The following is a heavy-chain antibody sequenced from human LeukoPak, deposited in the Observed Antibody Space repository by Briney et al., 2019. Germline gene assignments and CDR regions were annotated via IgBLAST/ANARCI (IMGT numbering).Heavy chain of an antibody. Sequence: ASVKVSCKASGYTFAGYYMHWVRQAPGQGPEWMGWINPNSGGTDYAQRFQGRVTMTRDTSISTAYMELSRLKPDDTAVYYCARGKDNSGYWGRWWFDPWGQGTLVTVSS. CDR3: ARGKDNSGYWGRWWFDP. D-gene: IGHD3-22*01. J-gene: IGHJ5*02. CDR1: GYTFAGYY. V-gene: IGHV1-2*02. CDR2: INPNSGGT.